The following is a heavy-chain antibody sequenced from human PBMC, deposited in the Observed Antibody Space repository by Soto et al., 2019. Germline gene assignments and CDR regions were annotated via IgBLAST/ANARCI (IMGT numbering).Heavy chain of an antibody. D-gene: IGHD2-15*01. CDR1: GYTFTSYA. V-gene: IGHV1-3*01. J-gene: IGHJ4*02. Sequence: GASVKVSCKASGYTFTSYAMHWVRQAPGQRLEWMGWINAGNGNTKYSQKFQGRVTITRDTSASTAYMELSSLRSEGTAVYYCARDPGCSGGSCYCDRWGQGTLVTVSS. CDR2: INAGNGNT. CDR3: ARDPGCSGGSCYCDR.